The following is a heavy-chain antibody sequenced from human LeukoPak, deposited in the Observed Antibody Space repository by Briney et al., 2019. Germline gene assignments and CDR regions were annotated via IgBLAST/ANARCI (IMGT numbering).Heavy chain of an antibody. J-gene: IGHJ5*02. CDR1: GYTFTGYY. V-gene: IGHV1-2*02. CDR2: INPNSGGT. CDR3: ARAWIQLWRGWFDP. D-gene: IGHD5-18*01. Sequence: GASVKVSCKASGYTFTGYYMHWVRQAPGQGLEWMGWINPNSGGTNYAQKFQGRVTMTRDTSINTAYMELSRLRSDDTAVYYCARAWIQLWRGWFDPWGQGTLVTVSS.